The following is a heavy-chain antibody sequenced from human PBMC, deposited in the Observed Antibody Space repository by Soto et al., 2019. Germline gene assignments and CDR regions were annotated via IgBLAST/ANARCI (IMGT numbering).Heavy chain of an antibody. J-gene: IGHJ4*02. CDR3: ARDKITGLFDY. D-gene: IGHD2-8*02. Sequence: SETLSLTCAVYGGSFSGYSWTWIRQPPGTGLEWIGEINHTGSTDYNPSLKSRVTISVDTSKNQFSLKLTSVTAADTAVYYCARDKITGLFDYWGQGTLVTVSS. CDR1: GGSFSGYS. V-gene: IGHV4-34*01. CDR2: INHTGST.